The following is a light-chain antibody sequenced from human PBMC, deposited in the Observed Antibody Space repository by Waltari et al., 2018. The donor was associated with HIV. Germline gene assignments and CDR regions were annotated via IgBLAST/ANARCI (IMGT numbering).Light chain of an antibody. CDR2: DVM. J-gene: IGLJ2*01. V-gene: IGLV2-8*01. Sequence: QSALTQPPSASGSPGQSVTLSCTGTSSDVGGYNYVSRHQQHPGKAPKRMIYDVMKGPSGGPVRFSGSKAGNTVSLTVSGLQPEDEADYYCSSHAGSKVVFGGGTRLTVL. CDR3: SSHAGSKVV. CDR1: SSDVGGYNY.